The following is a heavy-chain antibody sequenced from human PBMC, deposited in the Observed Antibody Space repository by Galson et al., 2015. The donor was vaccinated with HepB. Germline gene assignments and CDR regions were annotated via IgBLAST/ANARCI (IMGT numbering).Heavy chain of an antibody. CDR3: AKDLGVRIVGGGAFDY. Sequence: SLRLSCAASGFTFGSYAMIWVRQAPGKGLEWVSAIGGSGGSTFYADSVKGRFTISRDNSKKTLYLQMNSLRAEDTAVYYCAKDLGVRIVGGGAFDYWGQGTLVTVSS. CDR2: IGGSGGST. V-gene: IGHV3-23*01. D-gene: IGHD1-26*01. J-gene: IGHJ4*02. CDR1: GFTFGSYA.